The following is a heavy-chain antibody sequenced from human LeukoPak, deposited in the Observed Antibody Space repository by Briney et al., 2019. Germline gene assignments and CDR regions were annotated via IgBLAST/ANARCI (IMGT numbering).Heavy chain of an antibody. CDR3: ARDPQGDY. V-gene: IGHV3-30*03. CDR2: ISYDGGKR. Sequence: PGGSLRLSCAASGFSFMTYGMHWVRQAPGKGLEWVAFISYDGGKRFFGESVKGRFTIARDNSENTVSLQMNTLKTEDTAVYYCARDPQGDYWGQGTLVTVSS. CDR1: GFSFMTYG. J-gene: IGHJ4*02.